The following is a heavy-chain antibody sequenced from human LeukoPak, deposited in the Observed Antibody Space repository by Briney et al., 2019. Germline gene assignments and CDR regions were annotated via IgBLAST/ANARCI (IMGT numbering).Heavy chain of an antibody. CDR3: ASFRYYYDSSGPVAFDI. Sequence: PGGSLSLSCAASGFTVSSNYMSWVRQAPGKGLEWVSVIYSGGSTYYADSVKGRFTISRDNSKNTLYLQMNSLRAEDTAVYYCASFRYYYDSSGPVAFDIWGQGTMVTVSS. J-gene: IGHJ3*02. CDR1: GFTVSSNY. CDR2: IYSGGST. V-gene: IGHV3-53*01. D-gene: IGHD3-22*01.